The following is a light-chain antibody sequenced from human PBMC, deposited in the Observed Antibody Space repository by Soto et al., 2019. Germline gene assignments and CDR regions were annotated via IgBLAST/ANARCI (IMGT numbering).Light chain of an antibody. J-gene: IGKJ1*01. CDR1: QSISSW. CDR3: QQYLSDSPT. V-gene: IGKV1-5*01. CDR2: DAS. Sequence: RAGQSISSWLAWYQQKPGKAPKLLIYDASSLESGVPSRFSFIGSRTEFTLTIRRLQPDYFATYPSQQYLSDSPTCGQGSIVDVK.